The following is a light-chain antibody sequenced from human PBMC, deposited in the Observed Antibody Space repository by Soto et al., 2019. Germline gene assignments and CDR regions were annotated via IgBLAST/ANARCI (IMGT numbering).Light chain of an antibody. CDR1: RGISNY. J-gene: IGKJ2*01. CDR2: AAS. V-gene: IGKV1-9*01. Sequence: DIQLTQSPSFMSASVGDRVTLTCRASRGISNYLAWFHQKPGKAPKLLIYAASTLQSGVPAKFSGSGSGTELTLTISSLQPEDIATYYCQQLSSYPYTFGQGTKLEIK. CDR3: QQLSSYPYT.